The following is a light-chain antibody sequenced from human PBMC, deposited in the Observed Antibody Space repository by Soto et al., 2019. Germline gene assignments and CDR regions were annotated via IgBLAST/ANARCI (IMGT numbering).Light chain of an antibody. CDR1: QSISSY. CDR3: QKSFSTPLS. V-gene: IGKV1-39*01. CDR2: AAS. Sequence: DIQMTQSPSSLSASVGDRVTITCRASQSISSYLNWFQQKPGKAPKLLISAASSLQSGVPSRFSGSGSGTDFTFTISSLHPEDCATNYGQKSFSTPLSFGGGTKVETK. J-gene: IGKJ4*01.